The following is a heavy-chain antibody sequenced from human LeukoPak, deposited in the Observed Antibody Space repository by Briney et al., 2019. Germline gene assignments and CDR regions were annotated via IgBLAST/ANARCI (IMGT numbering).Heavy chain of an antibody. V-gene: IGHV4-4*09. Sequence: SETLSLTCTVSGGSISSYYWSWIRQPPGKGLEWIGYIYTSGSTNYNPSLKSRVTILVDTSKNQFSLKLSSVTAADTAVYYCARHWGYYYYYMDVWGKGTTVTVSS. J-gene: IGHJ6*03. CDR3: ARHWGYYYYYMDV. D-gene: IGHD3-16*01. CDR1: GGSISSYY. CDR2: IYTSGST.